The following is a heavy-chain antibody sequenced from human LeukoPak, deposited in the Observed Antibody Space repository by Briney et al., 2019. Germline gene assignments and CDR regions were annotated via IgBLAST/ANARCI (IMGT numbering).Heavy chain of an antibody. J-gene: IGHJ5*02. Sequence: ASVKVSCKASGYTFTGYYMHWVRQAPGQGLEWMGWINPNSGGTNYAQKFQGRVTMTRDTSISTAYMELSRLRSDDTAVYYCARAATNQPITIFGVVTSHYNWFDPWGQGTLVTVSS. CDR3: ARAATNQPITIFGVVTSHYNWFDP. V-gene: IGHV1-2*02. CDR1: GYTFTGYY. D-gene: IGHD3-3*01. CDR2: INPNSGGT.